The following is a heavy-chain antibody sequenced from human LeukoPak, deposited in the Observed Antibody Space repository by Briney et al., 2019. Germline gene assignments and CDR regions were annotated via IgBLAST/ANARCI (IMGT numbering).Heavy chain of an antibody. CDR2: INPNSGGI. Sequence: ASVKVSCKASGYMFTGYYMHWVRQAPGQGLEWMGWINPNSGGINYAQKFQGRVTMTRDTSISTAYMELSSLRSGDTAVYYCARGYCSGDCFTLFDYWGQGTLVTVSS. D-gene: IGHD2-21*02. V-gene: IGHV1-2*02. J-gene: IGHJ4*02. CDR1: GYMFTGYY. CDR3: ARGYCSGDCFTLFDY.